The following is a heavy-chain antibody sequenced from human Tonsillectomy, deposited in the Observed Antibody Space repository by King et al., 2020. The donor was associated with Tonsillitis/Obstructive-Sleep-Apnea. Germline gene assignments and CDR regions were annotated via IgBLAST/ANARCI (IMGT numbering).Heavy chain of an antibody. CDR1: GGSISSYY. V-gene: IGHV4-59*01. CDR3: ASHYYYDGRGYYREYFQP. CDR2: MYYIGST. Sequence: VQLQESGPGLVKPSETLSLTCTVSGGSISSYYWSWIRQPPGKGLEWIVYMYYIGSTNYNPSLKSRVTISVDTSKNQFSLKLRSVTAADTAVYYSASHYYYDGRGYYREYFQPWGQGTLVTVSS. J-gene: IGHJ1*01. D-gene: IGHD3-22*01.